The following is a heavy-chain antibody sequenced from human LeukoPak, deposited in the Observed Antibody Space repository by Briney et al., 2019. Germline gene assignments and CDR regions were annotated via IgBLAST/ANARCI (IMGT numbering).Heavy chain of an antibody. CDR1: GYTLTELS. CDR3: ATDKRVAVAGTNYYYGMDV. J-gene: IGHJ6*02. V-gene: IGHV1-24*01. D-gene: IGHD6-19*01. CDR2: FDPEDGET. Sequence: ASVKVSCKVSGYTLTELSMHWVRQAPGKGLEGMGGFDPEDGETIYAQKFQGRVTMTEDTSTDTAYMELSSLRSEDTAVYYCATDKRVAVAGTNYYYGMDVWGQGTTVTVSS.